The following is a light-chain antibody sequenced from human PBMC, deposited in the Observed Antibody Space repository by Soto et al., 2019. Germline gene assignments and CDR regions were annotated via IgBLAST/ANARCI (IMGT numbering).Light chain of an antibody. CDR2: DAS. CDR3: QQRINWPRT. CDR1: QSVSKY. Sequence: EIVLTQSPATLSLSPGERATLSCRASQSVSKYLAWYQQKPGQAPRLLIYDASNRATGIPARFSGSGSGTDFTLTISRLEPEDFAVYYCQQRINWPRTFGLGTKVEI. V-gene: IGKV3-11*01. J-gene: IGKJ1*01.